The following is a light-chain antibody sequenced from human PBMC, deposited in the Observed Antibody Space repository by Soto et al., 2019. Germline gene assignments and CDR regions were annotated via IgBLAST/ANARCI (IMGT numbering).Light chain of an antibody. V-gene: IGLV2-14*01. CDR1: SSDVGGYNY. CDR2: DVS. J-gene: IGLJ1*01. Sequence: QSVLTQPASVSGSPGQSIAISCTGTSSDVGGYNYVSWYQQHPGKAPKLMIYDVSNRPSGVSNRFSGSKSGNTAPLTISGLQAEDEADYYCSSYTSSGTRIFGTGTKLTVL. CDR3: SSYTSSGTRI.